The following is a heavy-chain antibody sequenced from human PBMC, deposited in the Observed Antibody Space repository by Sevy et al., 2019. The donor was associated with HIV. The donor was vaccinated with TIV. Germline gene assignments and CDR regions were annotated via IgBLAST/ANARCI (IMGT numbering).Heavy chain of an antibody. V-gene: IGHV1-2*06. J-gene: IGHJ4*02. Sequence: ASVKVSCKASGYIFIDYYMHWVRQAPGQGLEWMGRINHNSGGTNYTQKFQGRVTMTRDTSITTVYMELSSLRSDDTAVYYCVRVSFRNYFDHWGQGTLVTVSS. CDR2: INHNSGGT. CDR1: GYIFIDYY. CDR3: VRVSFRNYFDH.